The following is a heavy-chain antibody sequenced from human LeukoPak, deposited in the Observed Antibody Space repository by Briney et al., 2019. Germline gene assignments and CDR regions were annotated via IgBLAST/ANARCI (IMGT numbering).Heavy chain of an antibody. CDR2: ISADSGVT. J-gene: IGHJ4*02. V-gene: IGHV1-18*01. CDR3: ARVSWAAGGLGY. D-gene: IGHD6-13*01. Sequence: VAPVKVSCKASGYTFTSYGISWVRQAPGQGLEWMGWISADSGVTNFVQKFHGRVTMTREKSISTAYMELTSLRFDDTAVYYCARVSWAAGGLGYWGLGTLVTVSP. CDR1: GYTFTSYG.